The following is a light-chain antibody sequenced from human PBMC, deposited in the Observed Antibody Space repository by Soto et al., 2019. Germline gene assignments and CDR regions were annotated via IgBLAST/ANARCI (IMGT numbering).Light chain of an antibody. Sequence: DIQMTQSPSSLSASVGDRVTITCQASQDISRYLNWYQRKPGKAPKLLIYDASNLETRVPSRFSGSGSGTDFTFTISSLQPEDFATYYCQQYDNLPLTFGGGTKVDIK. CDR3: QQYDNLPLT. CDR2: DAS. CDR1: QDISRY. V-gene: IGKV1-33*01. J-gene: IGKJ4*01.